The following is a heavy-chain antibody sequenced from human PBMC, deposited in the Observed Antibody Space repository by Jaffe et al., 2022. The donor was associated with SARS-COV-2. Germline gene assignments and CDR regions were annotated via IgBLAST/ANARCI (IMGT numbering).Heavy chain of an antibody. Sequence: EVQLVESGGGLVQPGGSLRLSCAASGFTFGNFWMDWVRRAPGKGLEWVANIKEDGSEKYFVDSVKGRFTISRDNAKKLLYLQMNDLRAEDTAVYYCSRSLDYWGQGTLVTVSS. CDR2: IKEDGSEK. V-gene: IGHV3-7*01. CDR1: GFTFGNFW. CDR3: SRSLDY. J-gene: IGHJ4*02.